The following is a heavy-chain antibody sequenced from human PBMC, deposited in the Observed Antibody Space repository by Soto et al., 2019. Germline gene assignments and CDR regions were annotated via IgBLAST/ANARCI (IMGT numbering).Heavy chain of an antibody. CDR1: GYTFTSYY. J-gene: IGHJ5*02. D-gene: IGHD1-20*01. Sequence: QVQLVQSGAEVKKPGASVKVSCKASGYTFTSYYMHWVRQAPGQGLEWMGIIKPSGGSTSYEQKFQGSVTMTRDKSTSTVYRELGSLRSEDTAVYYCARDNSRFGNWFHPWGQGTLVTVSS. V-gene: IGHV1-46*03. CDR3: ARDNSRFGNWFHP. CDR2: IKPSGGST.